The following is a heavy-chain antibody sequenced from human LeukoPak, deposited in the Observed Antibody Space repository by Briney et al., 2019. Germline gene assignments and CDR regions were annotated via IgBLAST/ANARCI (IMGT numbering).Heavy chain of an antibody. D-gene: IGHD4-17*01. CDR2: IKQDGSEK. J-gene: IGHJ6*03. CDR3: ARDFREPVTTFHYYYYMDV. CDR1: AFIFSDYW. V-gene: IGHV3-7*01. Sequence: GGSLRLSCAASAFIFSDYWMTWVRQAPGKGLEWVANIKQDGSEKYYVDSVKGRFTISRDNAKNSLYLQMNSLRAEDTAVYYCARDFREPVTTFHYYYYMDVWGKGTTVTVSS.